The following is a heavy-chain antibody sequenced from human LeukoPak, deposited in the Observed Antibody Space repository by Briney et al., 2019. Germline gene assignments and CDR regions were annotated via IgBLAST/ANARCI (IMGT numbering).Heavy chain of an antibody. Sequence: GGSLRLSCAASGFTFRSYWMHWVRQAPGKGLVWVSRINSDGSSIAYADSVKGRYTISRGNAKNTLYLQMSSLRAEDTAVYYCARDRVDFWSGYDAFDIWGQGTMVTVSS. CDR3: ARDRVDFWSGYDAFDI. CDR1: GFTFRSYW. D-gene: IGHD3-3*01. J-gene: IGHJ3*02. CDR2: INSDGSSI. V-gene: IGHV3-74*01.